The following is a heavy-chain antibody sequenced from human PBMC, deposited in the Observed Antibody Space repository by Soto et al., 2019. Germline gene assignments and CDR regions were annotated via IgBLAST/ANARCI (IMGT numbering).Heavy chain of an antibody. Sequence: SETLSLTCTVSGGSISSGENFWNWIRQSPGKGLEWIGYIHHSGSTYYNPSLKSRLTISVDTSKNQISLKLNSVTAADTAVYYCARDTGTYPYYFDSWGQGTLVTVSS. CDR3: ARDTGTYPYYFDS. V-gene: IGHV4-30-4*01. J-gene: IGHJ4*02. D-gene: IGHD1-26*01. CDR1: GGSISSGENF. CDR2: IHHSGST.